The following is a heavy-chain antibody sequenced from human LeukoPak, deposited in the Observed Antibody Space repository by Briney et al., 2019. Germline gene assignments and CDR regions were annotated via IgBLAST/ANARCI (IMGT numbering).Heavy chain of an antibody. CDR1: GFSFSDHA. Sequence: GGSLRLSCAASGFSFSDHAMNWVRQAPGKGLEWVAVVTYDGSDKYYADSVKGRFTISRDSSKNTLYLQMNSLTDEDTAVYYCATELWFGEPDWGQGTLVTVSS. J-gene: IGHJ4*02. CDR2: VTYDGSDK. CDR3: ATELWFGEPD. D-gene: IGHD3-10*01. V-gene: IGHV3-30*14.